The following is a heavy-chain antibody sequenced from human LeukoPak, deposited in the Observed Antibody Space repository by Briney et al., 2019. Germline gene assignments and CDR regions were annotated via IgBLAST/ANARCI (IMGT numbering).Heavy chain of an antibody. D-gene: IGHD2-21*01. CDR1: GYTFTSYG. Sequence: GASVKVSCKASGYTFTSYGISWVRRAPGQGLEWMGWISAYNGNTNYAQKLQGRVTMTTDTSTSTAYMELRSLRSDDTAVYYCARTPARIAYCGRDYYSGDYWGQGTLVTVSS. V-gene: IGHV1-18*01. J-gene: IGHJ4*02. CDR3: ARTPARIAYCGRDYYSGDY. CDR2: ISAYNGNT.